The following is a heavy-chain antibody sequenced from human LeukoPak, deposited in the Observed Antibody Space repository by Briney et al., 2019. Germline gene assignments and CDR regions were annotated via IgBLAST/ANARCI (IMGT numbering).Heavy chain of an antibody. D-gene: IGHD3-10*01. Sequence: SETLSLTCTVSGGSISSSSYYWGWIRQPPGKGLEWIGSIYYSGSTYYNPSLKSRVTISVDTSKNQFSLKLSSVTAADTAVYYCARQSRRRDYGSGSYYRGYYFDYWGQGTLVTVSS. CDR1: GGSISSSSYY. CDR3: ARQSRRRDYGSGSYYRGYYFDY. V-gene: IGHV4-39*01. CDR2: IYYSGST. J-gene: IGHJ4*02.